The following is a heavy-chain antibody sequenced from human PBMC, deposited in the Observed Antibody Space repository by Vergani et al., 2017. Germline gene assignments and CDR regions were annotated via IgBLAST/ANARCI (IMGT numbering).Heavy chain of an antibody. J-gene: IGHJ4*02. CDR3: ARDRGTYYYDSSGYYYFGFHFDY. V-gene: IGHV3-30-3*01. D-gene: IGHD3-22*01. CDR2: ISYDGSNK. Sequence: VQLLESGGGLVQPGGSLRLSCAASGFTFSSYAMHWVRQAPGKGLEWVAVISYDGSNKYYADSVKGRFTISRDNSKNTLYLQMNSLRAEDTAVYYCARDRGTYYYDSSGYYYFGFHFDYWGQGTLVTVSS. CDR1: GFTFSSYA.